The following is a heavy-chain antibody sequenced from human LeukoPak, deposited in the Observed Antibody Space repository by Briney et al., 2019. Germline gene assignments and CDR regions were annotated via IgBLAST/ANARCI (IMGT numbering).Heavy chain of an antibody. Sequence: GGSLRLSCAASGFTFSSYSMNWVRQAPGKGLEWVSSISSSSYIYYADSVKGRFTISRDNAKNSLYLQMNSLRAEDTAVYYCARDAEMATISSYFAYWGQGTLVTVSS. D-gene: IGHD5-24*01. CDR2: ISSSSYI. V-gene: IGHV3-21*01. J-gene: IGHJ4*02. CDR3: ARDAEMATISSYFAY. CDR1: GFTFSSYS.